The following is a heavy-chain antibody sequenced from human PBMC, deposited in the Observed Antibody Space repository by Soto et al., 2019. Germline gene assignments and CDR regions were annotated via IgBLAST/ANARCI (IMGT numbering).Heavy chain of an antibody. CDR3: AKDRRVGGNYVFYSEF. V-gene: IGHV3-23*01. J-gene: IGHJ4*02. CDR1: GFTFSSYG. Sequence: EVQLLESGGGLVQPGGSLRLSCAASGFTFSSYGMTWVRQAPGKGLEWVSFSSATGAGTYYADSVKGRFTICRDNSKNTLYLQMSSLRADDTAVYYCAKDRRVGGNYVFYSEFWGQGALVIVSS. D-gene: IGHD1-7*01. CDR2: SSATGAGT.